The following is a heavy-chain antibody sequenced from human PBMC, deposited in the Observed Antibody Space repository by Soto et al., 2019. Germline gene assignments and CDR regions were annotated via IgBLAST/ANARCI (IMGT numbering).Heavy chain of an antibody. V-gene: IGHV3-48*02. CDR2: ISSSSSTI. D-gene: IGHD3-22*01. Sequence: PGGSLRLSCAASGFTFSSYSMNWVRQAPGKGLEWVSYISSSSSTIYYADSVKGRFTISRDNAKNSLYLQMNSLRDGDTAVDYCARVGPHYYDSSGYYHSPFDPWGQGTLVTVSS. J-gene: IGHJ5*02. CDR1: GFTFSSYS. CDR3: ARVGPHYYDSSGYYHSPFDP.